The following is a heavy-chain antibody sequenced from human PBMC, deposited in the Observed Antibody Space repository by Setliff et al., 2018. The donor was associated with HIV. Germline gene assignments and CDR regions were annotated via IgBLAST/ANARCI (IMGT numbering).Heavy chain of an antibody. J-gene: IGHJ6*03. V-gene: IGHV1-2*06. CDR3: ARRGYSRPLNYYYYYMDV. CDR1: GYTFTGYY. Sequence: SVKVSCKASGYTFTGYYMHWVRQAPGQGLEWMGRINPNSGGTNYAQKFQGRVTMTRDTSISTAYMELSRLRSDDTAVYYCARRGYSRPLNYYYYYMDVWGKGTTVTAP. CDR2: INPNSGGT. D-gene: IGHD5-12*01.